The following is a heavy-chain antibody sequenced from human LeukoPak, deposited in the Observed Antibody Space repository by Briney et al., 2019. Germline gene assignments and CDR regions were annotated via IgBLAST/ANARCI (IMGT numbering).Heavy chain of an antibody. Sequence: SVKVSCKASGGTFSSYAISWVRQAPGQGLEWMGRIIPIFGTANCAQKFQGRVTITTDESTSTAYMELSSLRSEDTAVYYCARVGYSGYEDHYYYYMDVWGKGTTVTVSS. V-gene: IGHV1-69*05. CDR3: ARVGYSGYEDHYYYYMDV. CDR2: IIPIFGTA. J-gene: IGHJ6*03. D-gene: IGHD5-12*01. CDR1: GGTFSSYA.